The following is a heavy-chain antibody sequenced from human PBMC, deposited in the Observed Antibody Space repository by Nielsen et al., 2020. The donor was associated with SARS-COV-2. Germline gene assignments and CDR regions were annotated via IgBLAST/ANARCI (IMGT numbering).Heavy chain of an antibody. Sequence: ASVKVSCKASGYTFTSYYMHWVRQAPGQGLEWMGIINPSGGSTSYAQKFQGRVTMTTDTSTSTAYMELRSLRSDDTAVYYCARDAVLLWFGELIDYWGQGTLVTVSS. CDR1: GYTFTSYY. V-gene: IGHV1-46*01. J-gene: IGHJ4*02. D-gene: IGHD3-10*01. CDR3: ARDAVLLWFGELIDY. CDR2: INPSGGST.